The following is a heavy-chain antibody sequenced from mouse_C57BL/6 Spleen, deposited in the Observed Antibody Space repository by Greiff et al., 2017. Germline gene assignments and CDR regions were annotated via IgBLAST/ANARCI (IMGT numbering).Heavy chain of an antibody. CDR1: GYNFTEYT. V-gene: IGHV1-62-2*01. Sequence: QVQLKESGAELVKPGASVKLSCKASGYNFTEYTIHWVKQRSGQGLEWIGWFYPGSGSMKDNEKFKAKATLNADKSSRTVYMELSRLTSEYSAVYFCARHEDETLYWYFDVWGTGTTVTVSS. CDR3: ARHEDETLYWYFDV. J-gene: IGHJ1*03. CDR2: FYPGSGSM.